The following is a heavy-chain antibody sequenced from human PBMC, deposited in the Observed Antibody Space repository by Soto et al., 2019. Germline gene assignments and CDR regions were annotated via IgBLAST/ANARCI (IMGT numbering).Heavy chain of an antibody. J-gene: IGHJ6*02. CDR1: GFTFSSYA. V-gene: IGHV3-30-3*01. D-gene: IGHD2-21*01. Sequence: PGGYLRLSCAASGFTFSSYAMHWVRHAPGKGLEWVAVISYDGSNKYYADSVKGRSTISRDTSKNPLYLQMTSLTAEDTAVYYCARVGIPLECYYGMDVWGHGTTVNVSS. CDR2: ISYDGSNK. CDR3: ARVGIPLECYYGMDV.